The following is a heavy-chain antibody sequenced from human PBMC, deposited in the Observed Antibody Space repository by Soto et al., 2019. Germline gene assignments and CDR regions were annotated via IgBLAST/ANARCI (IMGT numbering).Heavy chain of an antibody. V-gene: IGHV3-53*04. D-gene: IGHD2-15*01. J-gene: IGHJ1*01. Sequence: PGGSLRLSCAASGFTVSSNYMSWVRQAPGKGLEWVSVIYSGGSTYYAGSVKGRFTISRHNSKNTLYLQMNSLRAEDTAVYYCARAPGQDCSGGSCYAEYFQHWAQGS. CDR3: ARAPGQDCSGGSCYAEYFQH. CDR1: GFTVSSNY. CDR2: IYSGGST.